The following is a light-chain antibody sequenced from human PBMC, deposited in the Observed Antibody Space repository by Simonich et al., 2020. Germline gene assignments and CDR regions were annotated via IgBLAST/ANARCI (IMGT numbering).Light chain of an antibody. Sequence: QMTQSPSTLSASVGDRVTITCRASQSISSWLAWYQQKPGKAPKLLIYKASSLESGVPSRFSGSGSGTEFTLTISSMQSEDFAVYYCQQYNKWPFTFGPGTKVDIK. CDR3: QQYNKWPFT. J-gene: IGKJ3*01. V-gene: IGKV1-5*03. CDR2: KAS. CDR1: QSISSW.